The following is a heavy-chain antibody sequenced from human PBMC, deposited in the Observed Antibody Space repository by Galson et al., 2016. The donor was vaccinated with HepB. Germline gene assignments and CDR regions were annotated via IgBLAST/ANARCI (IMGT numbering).Heavy chain of an antibody. CDR3: AKSRRYCSGGGCLMYYFDY. D-gene: IGHD2-15*01. CDR1: GFTFSSYG. J-gene: IGHJ4*02. CDR2: ISYDGSNK. Sequence: SLRLSCAASGFTFSSYGMHWVRQAPGKGLEWVAVISYDGSNKYYADSVKGRFTISRDNSKNTLYLQMNGLRAEDTAVYYCAKSRRYCSGGGCLMYYFDYWGQGTLVTVSS. V-gene: IGHV3-30*18.